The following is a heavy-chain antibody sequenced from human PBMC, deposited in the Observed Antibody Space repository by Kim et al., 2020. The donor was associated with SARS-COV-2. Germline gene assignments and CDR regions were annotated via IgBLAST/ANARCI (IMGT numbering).Heavy chain of an antibody. CDR2: INTNTGNP. V-gene: IGHV7-4-1*02. J-gene: IGHJ6*02. Sequence: ASVKVSCKASGYTFTSYAMNWVRQAPGQGLEWMGWINTNTGNPTYAQGFTGRFVFSLDTSVSTAYLQISSLKAEDTAVYYCARALAYYYDSSGLIYGMDVWGQGTTVTVSS. CDR1: GYTFTSYA. D-gene: IGHD3-22*01. CDR3: ARALAYYYDSSGLIYGMDV.